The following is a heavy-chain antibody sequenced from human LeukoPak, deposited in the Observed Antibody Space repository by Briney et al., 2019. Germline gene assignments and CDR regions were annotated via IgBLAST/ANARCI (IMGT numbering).Heavy chain of an antibody. V-gene: IGHV4-34*01. J-gene: IGHJ6*02. CDR1: GGSFSGYY. CDR2: INHSGST. D-gene: IGHD4-17*01. Sequence: SETLSLTCAVYGGSFSGYYWSWIRQPPGKGLEWIGEINHSGSTNYNPSLKSRVTISVDTSKNQFSLKLSSVTAADTAVYYCARCVTVTGLYYYYYGMDVWGQGTTVTVSS. CDR3: ARCVTVTGLYYYYYGMDV.